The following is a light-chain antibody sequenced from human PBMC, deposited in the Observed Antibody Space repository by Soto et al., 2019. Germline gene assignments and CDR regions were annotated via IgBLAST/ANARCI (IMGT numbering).Light chain of an antibody. CDR1: QSISSD. CDR2: AAS. Sequence: DIQMTQSPSSLSASVGDRVTITCRASQSISSDLNWYQQKPGKAPKLLIYAASSLQSGVPSRFSGSGSVTDFALTISSLQPEDVATYYCQQSYSTPTWTFGQGTKVEIK. CDR3: QQSYSTPTWT. J-gene: IGKJ1*01. V-gene: IGKV1-39*01.